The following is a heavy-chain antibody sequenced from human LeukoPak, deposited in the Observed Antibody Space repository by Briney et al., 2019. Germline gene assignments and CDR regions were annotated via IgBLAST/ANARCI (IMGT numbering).Heavy chain of an antibody. V-gene: IGHV3-21*04. CDR1: GFTFSSYS. Sequence: GGSLRLSCAASGFTFSSYSMNWVRQAPGKGLEWVSSISSSSSYIYYADSVKGRFNISRDNAKNSMYLQMNSLRAEDTALYYCARQKTYYYDSSGYLYYFDYWGQGTLVTVSS. J-gene: IGHJ4*02. CDR3: ARQKTYYYDSSGYLYYFDY. CDR2: ISSSSSYI. D-gene: IGHD3-22*01.